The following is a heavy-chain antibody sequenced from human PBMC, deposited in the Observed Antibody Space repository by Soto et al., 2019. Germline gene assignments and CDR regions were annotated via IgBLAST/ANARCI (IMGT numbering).Heavy chain of an antibody. V-gene: IGHV3-66*01. CDR3: ARETGNYVPYYYYYMDV. D-gene: IGHD1-7*01. J-gene: IGHJ6*03. CDR1: GFTVSSNY. CDR2: IYSGGST. Sequence: GGSLRLSCAASGFTVSSNYMSWVRQAPGKGLEWVSVIYSGGSTYYTDSVKGRFTISRDNSKNTLYLQMNSLRAEDTAVYYCARETGNYVPYYYYYMDVWGKGTTVTVSS.